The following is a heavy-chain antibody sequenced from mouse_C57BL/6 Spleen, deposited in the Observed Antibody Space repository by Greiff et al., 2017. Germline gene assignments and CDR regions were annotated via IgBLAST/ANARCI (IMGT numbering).Heavy chain of an antibody. V-gene: IGHV2-6*03. J-gene: IGHJ4*01. Sequence: VMLVESGPGLVAPSQSLSITCTVSGFSLTSYGVHWVRQPPGKGLEWLVVIWSDGSTTYNSARKARVSISKDNSKSQVFLKMSSLQTDDTAMYYCASHYYGSGYEEFYAMDYWGQGTSVTVSS. D-gene: IGHD1-1*01. CDR3: ASHYYGSGYEEFYAMDY. CDR1: GFSLTSYG. CDR2: IWSDGST.